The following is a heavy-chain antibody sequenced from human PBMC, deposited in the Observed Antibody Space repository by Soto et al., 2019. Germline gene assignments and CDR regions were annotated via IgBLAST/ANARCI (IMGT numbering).Heavy chain of an antibody. CDR3: ATQAPAAANYCYYAMDV. V-gene: IGHV1-2*02. Sequence: ASVKVSCKASGHTFTGYYMHWVRQAPGQGLEWMGWINPNSGVTNYAQMFKGRVTMTRDTSITTAYMELSRVRSDDTAVYYCATQAPAAANYCYYAMDVWGQGTTVTVSS. D-gene: IGHD2-2*01. CDR1: GHTFTGYY. CDR2: INPNSGVT. J-gene: IGHJ6*02.